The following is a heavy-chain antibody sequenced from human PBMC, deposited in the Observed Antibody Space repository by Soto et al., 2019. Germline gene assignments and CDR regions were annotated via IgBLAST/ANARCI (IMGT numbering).Heavy chain of an antibody. CDR3: ARDIRSYSSSWYHNWFDP. J-gene: IGHJ5*02. D-gene: IGHD6-13*01. CDR2: IYYSGST. V-gene: IGHV4-39*02. Sequence: SETLSLTCTVSGGSISSSSYYWGWIRQPPGKGLEWIGSIYYSGSTYYNPSLKSRVTISVDTSKNQFSLKLSSVTAADTAVYYCARDIRSYSSSWYHNWFDPWGQGTLVTVSS. CDR1: GGSISSSSYY.